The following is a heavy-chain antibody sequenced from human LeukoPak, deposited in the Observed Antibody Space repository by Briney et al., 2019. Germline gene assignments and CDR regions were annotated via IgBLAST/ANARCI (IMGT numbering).Heavy chain of an antibody. CDR2: IRYDGTKE. D-gene: IGHD4-17*01. J-gene: IGHJ4*02. CDR1: GFTFSSHG. CDR3: AKDNYYGDYEVTSIFGVD. V-gene: IGHV3-30*02. Sequence: PGGSLRLXCTASGFTFSSHGMHWVRQAPGKGLEWVACIRYDGTKEYYADSMKGRFSISRDNFKNTLYLQMNSLRAEDTAVYYCAKDNYYGDYEVTSIFGVDWGQGTLVTVSS.